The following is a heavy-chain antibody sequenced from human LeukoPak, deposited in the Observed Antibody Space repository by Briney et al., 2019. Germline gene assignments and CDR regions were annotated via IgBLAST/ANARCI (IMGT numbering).Heavy chain of an antibody. J-gene: IGHJ1*01. Sequence: GGSLRLSCAASGLTFSNHAMGWVRQAPGKGLEWISEISGSGGSTYYADSVKGRFTISRDNAKNSLYLQMNSLRAEDTAVYYCASAGDFWSGYYREQPTEYFQQWGQGTLVTVSS. D-gene: IGHD3-3*01. CDR3: ASAGDFWSGYYREQPTEYFQQ. CDR2: ISGSGGST. V-gene: IGHV3-23*01. CDR1: GLTFSNHA.